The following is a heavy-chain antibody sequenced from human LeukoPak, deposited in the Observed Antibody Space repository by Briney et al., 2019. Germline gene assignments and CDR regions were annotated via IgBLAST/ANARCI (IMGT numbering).Heavy chain of an antibody. J-gene: IGHJ4*02. CDR3: ARAPAGCGGTCSFDY. CDR2: IYSSGRT. CDR1: GASMSNSF. D-gene: IGHD2-15*01. V-gene: IGHV4-4*07. Sequence: SETLSLTCTVSGASMSNSFWSWIRQPAGKGLEWIGRIYSSGRTNYNPSLKSRVTLSIDTSNNQFSLKLTSVTAADTALYYCARAPAGCGGTCSFDYWGRGTLVTVPP.